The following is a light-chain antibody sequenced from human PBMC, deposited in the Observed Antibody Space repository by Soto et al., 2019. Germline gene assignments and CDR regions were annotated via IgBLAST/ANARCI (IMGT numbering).Light chain of an antibody. V-gene: IGLV3-1*01. J-gene: IGLJ1*01. CDR2: QDT. CDR1: KLGDYY. Sequence: SYELTQPPSLSVSPGQTATISCSGHKLGDYYACWYQQKPGQAPVLVIYQDTKRPSGIPERFSGSNSGNTATLTISGTQAMDEADYYCQAWDSSTYYVFGTGTKLTVL. CDR3: QAWDSSTYYV.